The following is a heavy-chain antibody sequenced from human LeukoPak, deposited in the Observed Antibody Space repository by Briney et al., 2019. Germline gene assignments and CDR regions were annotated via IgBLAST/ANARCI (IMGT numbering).Heavy chain of an antibody. CDR3: AREGGAVAGTFFDY. CDR1: GFTFSSYG. Sequence: PGGSLRLSCAASGFTFSSYGMHWVRQAPGKGLEWVAVISYDGSNKYYADSVKGRFTISRDNSKNTLYLQMNSLRAEDTAVYYCAREGGAVAGTFFDYWGQGTLVTVSS. D-gene: IGHD6-19*01. CDR2: ISYDGSNK. V-gene: IGHV3-30*03. J-gene: IGHJ4*02.